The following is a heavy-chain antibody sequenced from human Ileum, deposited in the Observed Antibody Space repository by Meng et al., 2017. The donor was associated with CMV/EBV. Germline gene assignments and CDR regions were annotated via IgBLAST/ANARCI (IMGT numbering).Heavy chain of an antibody. D-gene: IGHD6-25*01. CDR2: IDTNTGNP. Sequence: CKASGYTFTSNDLIWVRQAPGHGPEWMGWIDTNTGNPTYARDFTGRFVFSLDTSVSTAYLQISSLKAEDTAVYYCARDGLNERYFDYWGQGTLVTVSS. CDR1: GYTFTSND. J-gene: IGHJ4*02. V-gene: IGHV7-4-1*02. CDR3: ARDGLNERYFDY.